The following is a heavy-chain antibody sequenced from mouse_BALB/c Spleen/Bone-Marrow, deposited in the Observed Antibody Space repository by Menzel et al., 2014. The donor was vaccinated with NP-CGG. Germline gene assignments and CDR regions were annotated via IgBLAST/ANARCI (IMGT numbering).Heavy chain of an antibody. J-gene: IGHJ3*02. Sequence: EESGGRLVTPGTPLTLTCTVSGFSLSSYTMSWVRQAPGKGLEWIGYISSADHTYYANWAKGRFTISKTSTTVDLKMTSLTTEDTATYFCARGFTYITLWGQGTLVTVS. CDR3: ARGFTYITL. CDR2: ISSADHT. CDR1: GFSLSSYT. V-gene: IGHV5-6-5*01. D-gene: IGHD1-1*01.